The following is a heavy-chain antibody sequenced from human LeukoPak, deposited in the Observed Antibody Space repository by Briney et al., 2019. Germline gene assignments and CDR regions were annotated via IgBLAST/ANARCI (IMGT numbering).Heavy chain of an antibody. Sequence: PSETLSLTCAVSGGSISTYYWSWIRQPPGKGLEWIGYIYHGGSAMYSPSLRSRVTISVDRPNNHFSLKLTSVTAADTAVYFCAITTRDDFAEYFFDYWGQGTLVTVSS. J-gene: IGHJ4*02. CDR2: IYHGGSA. CDR3: AITTRDDFAEYFFDY. V-gene: IGHV4-59*01. CDR1: GGSISTYY. D-gene: IGHD5-24*01.